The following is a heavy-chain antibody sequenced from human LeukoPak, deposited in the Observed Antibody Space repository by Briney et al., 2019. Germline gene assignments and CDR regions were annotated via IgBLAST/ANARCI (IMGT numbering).Heavy chain of an antibody. V-gene: IGHV1-2*06. Sequence: ASVKVSCKASGYTFTDYYIHWVRQAPGQGLEWMGRINPNSGGTNYAQKFQGRVTMTRDTSINTAYMDLCRLRSDDTAVYYCARSRNWLPFDSWGPGTLVTVSS. CDR1: GYTFTDYY. D-gene: IGHD1-1*01. J-gene: IGHJ4*02. CDR3: ARSRNWLPFDS. CDR2: INPNSGGT.